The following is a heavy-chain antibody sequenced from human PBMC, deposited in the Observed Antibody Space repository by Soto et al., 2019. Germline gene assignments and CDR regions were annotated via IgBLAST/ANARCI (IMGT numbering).Heavy chain of an antibody. CDR3: AHFSSMTTTGDFDY. CDR2: IYWHDDK. CDR1: GFSLSTSGVG. D-gene: IGHD3-22*01. J-gene: IGHJ4*02. Sequence: QITLKESGPTLVKPTQTLTLTCTFSGFSLSTSGVGVGWIRQPPGKTLECLAFIYWHDDKRYIPSLQNRLTITRDTSRNQVVLTMTNMDPADTGTYYCAHFSSMTTTGDFDYWGPGILVTVSS. V-gene: IGHV2-5*01.